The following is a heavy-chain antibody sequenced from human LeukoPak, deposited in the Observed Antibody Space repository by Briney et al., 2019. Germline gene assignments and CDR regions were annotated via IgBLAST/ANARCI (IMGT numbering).Heavy chain of an antibody. Sequence: PSQTLSLTCTVSGASISSAGYYWSWLRQHPGQGLEWIGYIYYSGSTNYNPSLKSRVTISVDTSKNQFSLKLSSVTAADTAVYYCARAAARPGHNWFDPWGQGTLVTVSS. V-gene: IGHV4-61*08. CDR1: GASISSAGYY. J-gene: IGHJ5*02. D-gene: IGHD6-6*01. CDR2: IYYSGST. CDR3: ARAAARPGHNWFDP.